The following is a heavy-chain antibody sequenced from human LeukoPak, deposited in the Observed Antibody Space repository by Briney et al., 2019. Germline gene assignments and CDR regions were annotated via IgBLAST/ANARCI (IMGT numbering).Heavy chain of an antibody. CDR2: IYYSGST. J-gene: IGHJ4*02. Sequence: SETLSLTCTVSGGSISSSSYYWSWIRQPPGKGLEWIGYIYYSGSTNYNPSLKSRVTISVDTSKNQFSLKLSSVTAADTAVYYCAREGPSMVRGVIDYWGQGTLVTVSS. V-gene: IGHV4-61*01. D-gene: IGHD3-10*01. CDR3: AREGPSMVRGVIDY. CDR1: GGSISSSSYY.